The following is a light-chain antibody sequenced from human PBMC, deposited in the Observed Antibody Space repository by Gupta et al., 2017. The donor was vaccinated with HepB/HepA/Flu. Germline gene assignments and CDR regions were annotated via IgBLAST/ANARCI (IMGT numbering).Light chain of an antibody. CDR3: EAWDSSTAMV. CDR1: KLGDKY. Sequence: SYELTQPPSVSVSPGQTASITCSGDKLGDKYACWYQQKPGQSPVLVIYQDSKRPSGFPERFSGSNSGNTATLTISGTQAMDEADYYCEAWDSSTAMVFGGGTKLTVL. J-gene: IGLJ2*01. V-gene: IGLV3-1*01. CDR2: QDS.